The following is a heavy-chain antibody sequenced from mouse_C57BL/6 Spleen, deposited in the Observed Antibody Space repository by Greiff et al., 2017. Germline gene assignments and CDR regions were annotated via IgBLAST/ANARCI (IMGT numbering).Heavy chain of an antibody. CDR1: GYAFTNYL. V-gene: IGHV1-54*01. Sequence: QVQLQQSGAELVRPGTSVKVSCKASGYAFTNYLIEWVKQRPGQGLEWIGVINPGSGGTNYNEKFKGKATLTADKSSSTAYMQLSSLTSEDSAVYFCARYGGSGYPFDYWGQGTTLTVSS. D-gene: IGHD1-1*01. CDR3: ARYGGSGYPFDY. J-gene: IGHJ2*01. CDR2: INPGSGGT.